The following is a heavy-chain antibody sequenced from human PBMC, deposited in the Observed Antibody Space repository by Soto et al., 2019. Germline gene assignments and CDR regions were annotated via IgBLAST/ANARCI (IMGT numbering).Heavy chain of an antibody. V-gene: IGHV3-23*01. CDR1: GITISNYP. J-gene: IGHJ4*02. CDR3: VKDDGGYPSTAPH. Sequence: EVQLLESGGGLVQPGGSLRLSCAASGITISNYPMSWVRQAPGKGLDWVSGISGSGDRTYYGDSAKGRFTISKDISKNSLSRQLDSRGVEDTAVYFCVKDDGGYPSTAPHWGKGTLVTVSS. CDR2: ISGSGDRT. D-gene: IGHD3-22*01.